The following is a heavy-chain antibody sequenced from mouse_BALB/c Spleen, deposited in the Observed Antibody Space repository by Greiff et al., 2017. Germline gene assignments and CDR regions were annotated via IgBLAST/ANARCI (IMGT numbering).Heavy chain of an antibody. J-gene: IGHJ4*01. Sequence: QVQLQQSGAELVKPGASVKLSCKASGYTFTSYYMCWVKQRPGQGLEWIGEINPSNGGTNFNEKFKSKATLTVDKSSSTAYMQLSSLTSEDSAVYYCTRYRYDAMDYWGQGTSVTVSS. V-gene: IGHV1S81*02. CDR1: GYTFTSYY. D-gene: IGHD2-14*01. CDR3: TRYRYDAMDY. CDR2: INPSNGGT.